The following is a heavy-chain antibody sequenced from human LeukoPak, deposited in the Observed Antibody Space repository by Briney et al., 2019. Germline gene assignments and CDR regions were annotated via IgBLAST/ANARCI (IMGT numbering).Heavy chain of an antibody. V-gene: IGHV3-21*01. J-gene: IGHJ4*02. CDR2: ISTSSRYI. CDR1: GFTLSRYS. D-gene: IGHD3-9*01. CDR3: ARGPDYDILADYFDY. Sequence: PGGSLRLSCAASGFTLSRYSMNWVRQAPGKGLEWVSFISTSSRYIYYTDSVKGRFTISRDNAKSSLYLQMNSLRPEDTAVYYCARGPDYDILADYFDYWGQGTLVTVSS.